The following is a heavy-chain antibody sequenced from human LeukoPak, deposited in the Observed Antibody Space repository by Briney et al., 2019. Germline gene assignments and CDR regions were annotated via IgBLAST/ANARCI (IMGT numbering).Heavy chain of an antibody. J-gene: IGHJ4*02. V-gene: IGHV4-4*07. Sequence: SETLSLTCTVSGGSISSYYWSWIRQPAGKGLEWIGRIYTSGSTNYNPSLKSRVTISVDTSKNQFSLKLSSVTAADTAVYYCARGLRYYYDSSGYYFDYWGQGTLVTVSS. CDR2: IYTSGST. D-gene: IGHD3-22*01. CDR3: ARGLRYYYDSSGYYFDY. CDR1: GGSISSYY.